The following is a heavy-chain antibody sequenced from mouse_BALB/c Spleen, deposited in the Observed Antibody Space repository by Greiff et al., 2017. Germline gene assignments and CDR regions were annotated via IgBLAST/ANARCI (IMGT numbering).Heavy chain of an antibody. D-gene: IGHD2-14*01. CDR2: INPYNDGT. CDR1: GYTFTSYV. J-gene: IGHJ3*01. V-gene: IGHV1-14*01. CDR3: ARNRYPAWFAY. Sequence: EVQLVESGPELVKPGASVKMSCKASGYTFTSYVMHWVKQKPGQGLEWIGYINPYNDGTKYNEKFKGKATLTSDKSSSTAYMELSSLTSEDSAVYYCARNRYPAWFAYWGQGTLVTVSA.